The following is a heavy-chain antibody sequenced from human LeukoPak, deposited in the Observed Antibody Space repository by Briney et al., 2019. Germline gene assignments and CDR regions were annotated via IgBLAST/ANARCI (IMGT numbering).Heavy chain of an antibody. Sequence: KSSETLSLTCAVYGGSFSGYYWSWIRQPPGKGLEWIGEINHSGSTSYNPSLKSRVTISVDTSKNQFSLKLSSVTAADTAVYYCARGDELETYFDYWGQGTLVTVSS. CDR3: ARGDELETYFDY. J-gene: IGHJ4*02. CDR1: GGSFSGYY. D-gene: IGHD1-1*01. CDR2: INHSGST. V-gene: IGHV4-34*01.